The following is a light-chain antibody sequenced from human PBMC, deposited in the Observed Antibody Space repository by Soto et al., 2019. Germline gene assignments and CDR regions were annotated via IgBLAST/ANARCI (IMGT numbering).Light chain of an antibody. CDR1: QSIRTSF. CDR3: QQRSNWPLT. CDR2: GAF. V-gene: IGKV3D-20*02. J-gene: IGKJ4*01. Sequence: EVVLTQSPATLSLSPGERATLSCRASQSIRTSFLAWYQQKPGQAPRLLIYGAFSRATGIPDRFSSSGSGTDFTLTISSLEPEEFAVYYCQQRSNWPLTFGGGTKVDIK.